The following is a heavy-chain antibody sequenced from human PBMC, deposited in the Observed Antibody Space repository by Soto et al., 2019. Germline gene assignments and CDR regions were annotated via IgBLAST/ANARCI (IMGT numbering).Heavy chain of an antibody. V-gene: IGHV4-59*08. CDR2: IYNSGFT. CDR3: TTQGFGGLHGLVDV. D-gene: IGHD3-10*01. Sequence: SETLSLTCAVYGGSFSGYYWTWIRQPPGTGLEWIGYIYNSGFTRYNPSLKSRVSISVDTSKNQFSLKLTSVTAADTAVYYCTTQGFGGLHGLVDVWGQGTTVTVSS. J-gene: IGHJ6*02. CDR1: GGSFSGYY.